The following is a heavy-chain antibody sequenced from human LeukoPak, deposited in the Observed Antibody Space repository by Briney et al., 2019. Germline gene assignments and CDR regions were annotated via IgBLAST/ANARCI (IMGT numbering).Heavy chain of an antibody. Sequence: GRSLRLSCAASGFTSSSYGMHWVRQAPGKGLEWVAVIWFDGSNKYYADSVKGRFTISRDNSKNTLYLQMNSLRAEDTAVYYCAKGYGDYVDYWDQGTLVTVSS. CDR2: IWFDGSNK. J-gene: IGHJ4*02. CDR1: GFTSSSYG. D-gene: IGHD4-17*01. CDR3: AKGYGDYVDY. V-gene: IGHV3-33*06.